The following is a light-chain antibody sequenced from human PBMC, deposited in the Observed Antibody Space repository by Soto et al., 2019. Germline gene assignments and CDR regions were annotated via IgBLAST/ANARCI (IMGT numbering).Light chain of an antibody. J-gene: IGKJ1*01. CDR1: QSVSNN. CDR2: SAS. Sequence: EIVLPQSPGTLTLSPGERATLSCRASQSVSNNYLAWYQQKPGQPPRLLIYSASTRATAVPARFTAGGSGTEFTLTISSLQSDDLAAYYCQQYDKWPRTFGQGTKVDIK. V-gene: IGKV3-15*01. CDR3: QQYDKWPRT.